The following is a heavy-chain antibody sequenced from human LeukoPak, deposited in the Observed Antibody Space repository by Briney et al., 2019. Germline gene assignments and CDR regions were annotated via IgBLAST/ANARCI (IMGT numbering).Heavy chain of an antibody. V-gene: IGHV3-74*01. Sequence: PGGSLRLSCAASGFTFSSYWMHWVRQAPGKGLVWVSRINSDGITTSYADSVKGRFTISRDNTKNTLYLQMNSLRAEDTAVYYCARIGASVGAIDYWGQGTLATVSS. CDR2: INSDGITT. CDR1: GFTFSSYW. D-gene: IGHD1-26*01. CDR3: ARIGASVGAIDY. J-gene: IGHJ4*02.